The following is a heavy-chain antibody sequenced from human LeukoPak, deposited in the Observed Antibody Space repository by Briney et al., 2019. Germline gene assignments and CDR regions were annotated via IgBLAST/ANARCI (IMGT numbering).Heavy chain of an antibody. CDR2: IYYSGST. CDR3: ARAQKGDAFDI. CDR1: GGSISSYY. V-gene: IGHV4-59*01. J-gene: IGHJ3*02. Sequence: PSETLSLTCTVSGGSISSYYWSWIRQPPGKGLEWIGYIYYSGSTNYNPSLKSRVTISVDTSKSQFSLKLSSVTAADTAVYYCARAQKGDAFDIWGQGTMVTVSS.